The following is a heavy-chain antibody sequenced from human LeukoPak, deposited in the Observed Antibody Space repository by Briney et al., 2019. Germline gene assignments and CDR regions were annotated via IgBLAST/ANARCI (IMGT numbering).Heavy chain of an antibody. CDR2: IKQGGSEK. CDR3: ARRGGYCSSTSWYRSEYFDY. V-gene: IGHV3-7*01. Sequence: GGSLRLSCAASGFTFSSYWMSWVRQAPGKGLEWVANIKQGGSEKYYVDSVKGRFTISRDNAKNSLYLQMNSLRAEDTAVDYCARRGGYCSSTSWYRSEYFDYWGQGTLVTVSS. J-gene: IGHJ4*02. D-gene: IGHD2-2*02. CDR1: GFTFSSYW.